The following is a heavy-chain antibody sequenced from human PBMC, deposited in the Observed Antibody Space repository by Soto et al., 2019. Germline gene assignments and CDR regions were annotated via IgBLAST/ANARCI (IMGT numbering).Heavy chain of an antibody. D-gene: IGHD6-13*01. CDR2: IYYSGST. CDR1: GGSISSYY. Sequence: SETLSLTCTVSGGSISSYYWSWIRQPPGKGLEWIGYIYYSGSTNYNPSLKSRVTISVDTSKNQFSLKLSSVTAADTAVYYCARSRGIAAAVPFDYWGQGTLVTVSS. CDR3: ARSRGIAAAVPFDY. V-gene: IGHV4-59*12. J-gene: IGHJ4*02.